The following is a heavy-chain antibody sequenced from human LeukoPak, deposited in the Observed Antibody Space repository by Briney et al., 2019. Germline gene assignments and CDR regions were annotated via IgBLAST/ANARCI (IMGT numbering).Heavy chain of an antibody. Sequence: GGSLRLSCAASGFTFSSYGMHWVRQAPGKGLEWVAFIRYDGSNKYYADSVKGRFTISRDNSKNTLYLQMNSLRAEDTAVYYCAKGVPQRERYYYMDVWGKGTTVTISS. D-gene: IGHD1-26*01. J-gene: IGHJ6*03. CDR3: AKGVPQRERYYYMDV. V-gene: IGHV3-30*02. CDR2: IRYDGSNK. CDR1: GFTFSSYG.